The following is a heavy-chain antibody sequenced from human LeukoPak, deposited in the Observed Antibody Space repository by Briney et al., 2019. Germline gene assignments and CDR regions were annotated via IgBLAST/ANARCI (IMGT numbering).Heavy chain of an antibody. D-gene: IGHD6-19*01. CDR3: ARGARIAVAGLDYYGMDV. V-gene: IGHV3-30-3*01. CDR2: ISYDGSNK. CDR1: GFTFGSYA. Sequence: GGSLRLSCAASGFTFGSYAMHWVRQAPGKGLEWVAVISYDGSNKYYADSVKGRFTISRDNSKNTLYLQMNSLRAEDTAVYYCARGARIAVAGLDYYGMDVWGQGTTVTVSS. J-gene: IGHJ6*02.